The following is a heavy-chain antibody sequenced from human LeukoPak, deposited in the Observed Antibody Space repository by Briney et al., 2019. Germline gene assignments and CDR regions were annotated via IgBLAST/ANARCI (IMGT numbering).Heavy chain of an antibody. CDR3: ARTYYYHSSGYYSSGWFDP. CDR2: INPNSGGT. Sequence: ASVKVSCKASGYTFTGYYMHWVRQAPGQGLEWMGRINPNSGGTNYAQKFQGRVTMTRDTSISTAYMELSRLRSDDTAVYYCARTYYYHSSGYYSSGWFDPWGQGTLVTVSS. V-gene: IGHV1-2*06. CDR1: GYTFTGYY. D-gene: IGHD3-22*01. J-gene: IGHJ5*02.